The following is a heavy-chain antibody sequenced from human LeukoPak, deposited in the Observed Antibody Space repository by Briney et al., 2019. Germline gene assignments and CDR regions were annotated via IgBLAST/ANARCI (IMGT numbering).Heavy chain of an antibody. CDR1: GFTFSSSG. CDR3: VKDLGFDF. V-gene: IGHV3-30*18. J-gene: IGHJ4*02. CDR2: ISYDGSEK. Sequence: GGSLRLSCATSGFTFSSSGMHWVRQAPGKGLEWVATISYDGSEKHHVDSVKGRFAISRDNSKNTLYLQMNSLRAGDTAVYYCVKDLGFDFWGQGTLVTVSS. D-gene: IGHD3-16*01.